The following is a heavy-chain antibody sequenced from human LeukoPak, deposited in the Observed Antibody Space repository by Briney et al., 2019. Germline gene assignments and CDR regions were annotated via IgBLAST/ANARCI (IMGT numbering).Heavy chain of an antibody. V-gene: IGHV3-30*04. CDR2: ISYDGSNK. CDR1: GFTFSSYA. CDR3: ARDSTIFGVVPNYGMDV. D-gene: IGHD3-3*01. Sequence: GGSLRLSCAASGFTFSSYAMHWVRQAPGKGLEWVAVISYDGSNKYYADSVKGRFTISRGNSKNTLYLQMNSLRAEDTAVYYCARDSTIFGVVPNYGMDVWGQGTTVTVSS. J-gene: IGHJ6*02.